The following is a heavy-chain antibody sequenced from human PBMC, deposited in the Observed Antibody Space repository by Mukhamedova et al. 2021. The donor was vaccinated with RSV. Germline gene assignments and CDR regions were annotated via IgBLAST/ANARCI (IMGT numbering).Heavy chain of an antibody. V-gene: IGHV3-30*02. J-gene: IGHJ4*02. CDR2: IRFDGSNR. Sequence: EWVAFIRFDGSNRDYADSVKGRFTVSRDNSKNTLDLHLNSVRPEDTAIYYSAKVIYSGTYRPIFASWGQGTLVTASS. D-gene: IGHD1-14*01. CDR3: AKVIYSGTYRPIFAS.